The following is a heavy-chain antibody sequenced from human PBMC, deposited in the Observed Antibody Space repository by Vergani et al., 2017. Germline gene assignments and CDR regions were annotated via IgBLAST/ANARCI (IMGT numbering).Heavy chain of an antibody. D-gene: IGHD1-7*01. CDR3: AKDRPNWNYASRAFDY. J-gene: IGHJ4*02. CDR1: GFTFSSYA. V-gene: IGHV3-23*01. Sequence: EVQLLESGGGLVQPGGSLRLSCAASGFTFSSYAMSWVRQAPGKGLEWVSAISGSGGSTYYADSVKGRFTISRDNSKNTLYLQMNSLRAEDTAVYYCAKDRPNWNYASRAFDYWGQGTLVTVSS. CDR2: ISGSGGST.